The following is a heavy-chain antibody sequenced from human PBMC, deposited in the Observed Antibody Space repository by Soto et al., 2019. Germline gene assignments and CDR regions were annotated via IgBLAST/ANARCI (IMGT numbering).Heavy chain of an antibody. D-gene: IGHD2-2*01. V-gene: IGHV3-74*01. CDR1: GFTFSSYW. Sequence: EVQLVESGGGLVQPGGSLRLSCAASGFTFSSYWMHWVRQAPGKGLVWVSRINSDGSSTSYADSVKGRFTISRDNAKNTLYLQMNSLRAEDTAVYYCARELVPAAMLRYQIRYNWFDSWGQGTLVTVSS. J-gene: IGHJ5*01. CDR2: INSDGSST. CDR3: ARELVPAAMLRYQIRYNWFDS.